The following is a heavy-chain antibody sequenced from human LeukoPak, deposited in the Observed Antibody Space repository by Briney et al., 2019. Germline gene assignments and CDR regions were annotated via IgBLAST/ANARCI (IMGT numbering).Heavy chain of an antibody. CDR3: ARTASGYYLFDY. CDR1: GGSIRSGSYY. Sequence: PSETLSLTCTVSGGSIRSGSYYWNWIRQPVGKRLEWIGRMYTSGTTNYNPSLKSRVTISVDTSKNQFSLKLSSVTAADTAVYYCARTASGYYLFDYWGQGTLVTVSS. J-gene: IGHJ4*02. D-gene: IGHD3-22*01. V-gene: IGHV4-61*02. CDR2: MYTSGTT.